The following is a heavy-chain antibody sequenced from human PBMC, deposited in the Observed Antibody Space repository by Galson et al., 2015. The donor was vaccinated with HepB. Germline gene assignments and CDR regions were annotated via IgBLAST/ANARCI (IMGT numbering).Heavy chain of an antibody. CDR1: GYSFTNYW. CDR2: IDPSDSYS. Sequence: QSGAEVKKPGESLRISCKGSGYSFTNYWINWVRQMPGKGLEWMGRIDPSDSYSNYSPSFQGHVTISTDNSINTAYLQWSSLKASDTALYYCARLPSDYPPFDFWGQGTLVTVSS. V-gene: IGHV5-10-1*01. D-gene: IGHD3-16*01. CDR3: ARLPSDYPPFDF. J-gene: IGHJ4*02.